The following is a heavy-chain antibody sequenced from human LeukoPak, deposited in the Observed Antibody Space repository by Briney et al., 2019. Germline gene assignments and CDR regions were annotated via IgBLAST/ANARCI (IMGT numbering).Heavy chain of an antibody. CDR2: VFYSGST. CDR3: ARRMGSSWTFDY. V-gene: IGHV4-59*01. Sequence: SETLSLTCTVSGGSISSYYWSWIRQPPGKELEWIGYVFYSGSTNYNPSLKSRVTISVDTSKNQFSLKLSSVTAADTAVYYCARRMGSSWTFDYWGQGTLVPVSS. D-gene: IGHD6-13*01. CDR1: GGSISSYY. J-gene: IGHJ4*02.